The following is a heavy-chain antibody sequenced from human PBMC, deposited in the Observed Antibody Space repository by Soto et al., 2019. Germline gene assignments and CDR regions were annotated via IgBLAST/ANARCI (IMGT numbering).Heavy chain of an antibody. D-gene: IGHD3-9*01. CDR2: INHSGST. J-gene: IGHJ6*04. Sequence: SETLSLTCAVYGGSFSGYYWSWIRQPPGKGLEWIGEINHSGSTNYNPSLKSRVTISVDTSKNQFSLKLSSVTAADTAVYYCARGPAPNVLRYFDWLNVWGKGTTVTVSS. CDR1: GGSFSGYY. CDR3: ARGPAPNVLRYFDWLNV. V-gene: IGHV4-34*01.